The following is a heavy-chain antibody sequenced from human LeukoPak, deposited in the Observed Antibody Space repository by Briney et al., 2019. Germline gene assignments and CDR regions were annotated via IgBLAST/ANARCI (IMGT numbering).Heavy chain of an antibody. D-gene: IGHD3-10*01. Sequence: GESLKISCKASGYRFTYYWIAWVLQMPGKGLEWMGIIYPYDSHTRYSPSFQGQVTISADKSISTAYLQWSSLKASDTAMYYCARLPNSGADLTWFDPWGQGTLVTVSS. CDR2: IYPYDSHT. V-gene: IGHV5-51*01. CDR1: GYRFTYYW. J-gene: IGHJ5*02. CDR3: ARLPNSGADLTWFDP.